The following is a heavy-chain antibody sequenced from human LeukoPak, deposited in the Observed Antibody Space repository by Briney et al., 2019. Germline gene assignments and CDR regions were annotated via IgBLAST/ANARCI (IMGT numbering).Heavy chain of an antibody. CDR2: INHSGST. CDR1: GGSFSGYY. CDR3: ARGLRLPSYYYYYMDV. V-gene: IGHV4-34*01. Sequence: KPSETLSLTCAVYGGSFSGYYWSWIRQPPGKGLEWIGEINHSGSTNYNPSLKSRVTISVDTSKNQFSLKLSSVTAADTAVYYCARGLRLPSYYYYYMDVWGKGTTVTVSS. J-gene: IGHJ6*03. D-gene: IGHD4-17*01.